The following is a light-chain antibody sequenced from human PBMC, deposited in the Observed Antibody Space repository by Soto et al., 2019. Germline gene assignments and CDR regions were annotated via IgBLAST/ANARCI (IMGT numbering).Light chain of an antibody. Sequence: DIVLTQSPATLSLSPGERATLSCRASQSRSNNYLAWYQEKPGQSPRLLVYGASTRAAGIPDRLSGSGSGTDFTLTITRLEPEDYAVYYCHNYGGSFQWTVGAGTEV. CDR2: GAS. CDR3: HNYGGSFQWT. J-gene: IGKJ1*01. V-gene: IGKV3-20*01. CDR1: QSRSNNY.